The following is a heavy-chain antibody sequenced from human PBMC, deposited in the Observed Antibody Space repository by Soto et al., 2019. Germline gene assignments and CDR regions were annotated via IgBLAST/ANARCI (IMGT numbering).Heavy chain of an antibody. Sequence: SETLSLTCAVYGGSFSGYYWSWIRQPPGKGLEWIGEINHSGSTNYNPSLKSRVTISVDTSKNQFSLKLSSVTAADTAVYYCARRVTWYYFDYWGQGTLVTVSS. CDR3: ARRVTWYYFDY. V-gene: IGHV4-34*01. D-gene: IGHD2-8*02. J-gene: IGHJ4*02. CDR1: GGSFSGYY. CDR2: INHSGST.